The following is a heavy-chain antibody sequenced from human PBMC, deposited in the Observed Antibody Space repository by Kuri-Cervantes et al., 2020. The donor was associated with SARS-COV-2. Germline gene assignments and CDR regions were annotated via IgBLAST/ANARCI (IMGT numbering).Heavy chain of an antibody. V-gene: IGHV3-30-3*01. CDR1: GFTFSSYA. D-gene: IGHD3-22*01. Sequence: GESLKISCAASGFTFSSYAMHWVRQAPGKGLEWVAVISYDGSNKYYADSVKGRFTISRDNSKNTPYLRMNSLRAEDSAVYYCANSYYDTTTVPRLDYWGQGTLVTVSS. J-gene: IGHJ4*02. CDR3: ANSYYDTTTVPRLDY. CDR2: ISYDGSNK.